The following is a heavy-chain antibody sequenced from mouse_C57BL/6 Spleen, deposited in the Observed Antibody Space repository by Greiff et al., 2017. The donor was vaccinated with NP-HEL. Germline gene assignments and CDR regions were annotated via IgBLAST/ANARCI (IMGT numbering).Heavy chain of an antibody. CDR3: AREGPGAIYDMDY. CDR2: IYPGDGDT. CDR1: GYAFSSYW. J-gene: IGHJ4*01. D-gene: IGHD3-3*01. Sequence: QVQLQQSGAELVKPGASVKISCKASGYAFSSYWMNWVKQRPGQGLEWIGQIYPGDGDTNYNGKFKGKATLTADKSSSTAYMQLSSLTSEDSAVYFGAREGPGAIYDMDYWGQGTSVTVSS. V-gene: IGHV1-80*01.